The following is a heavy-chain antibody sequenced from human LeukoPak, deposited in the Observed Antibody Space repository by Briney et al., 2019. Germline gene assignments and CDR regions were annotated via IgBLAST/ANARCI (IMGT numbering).Heavy chain of an antibody. D-gene: IGHD6-13*01. V-gene: IGHV4-30-2*01. CDR3: ARDRGVGIAAARNWFDP. CDR2: IYHSGST. CDR1: GVSISSGGYY. J-gene: IGHJ5*02. Sequence: SETLSLTCTVSGVSISSGGYYWSWIRQPPGKGLEWIGYIYHSGSTYYNPSLKSRVSISVDRSKNQFSLKLSSVTAADTAVYYCARDRGVGIAAARNWFDPWGQGTLVTVSS.